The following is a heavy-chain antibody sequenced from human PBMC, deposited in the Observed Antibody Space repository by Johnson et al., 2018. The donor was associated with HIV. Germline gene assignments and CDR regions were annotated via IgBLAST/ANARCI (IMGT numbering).Heavy chain of an antibody. D-gene: IGHD2-21*01. Sequence: VQLVESGGGVVQPGGSLRLSCAASGFIFSSYGMHWVRQAPGKGLEWVAFIRYDGSNKYYEASVKGRFTISRANPQNTLYLQMNSLRAEDTAVYYCAKDQGDEAFDIWGQGTMVTVSS. V-gene: IGHV3-30*02. CDR2: IRYDGSNK. CDR1: GFIFSSYG. J-gene: IGHJ3*02. CDR3: AKDQGDEAFDI.